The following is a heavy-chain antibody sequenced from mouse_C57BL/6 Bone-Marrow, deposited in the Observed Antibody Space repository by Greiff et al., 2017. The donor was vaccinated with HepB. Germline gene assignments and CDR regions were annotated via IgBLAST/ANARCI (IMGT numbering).Heavy chain of an antibody. V-gene: IGHV5-15*01. CDR3: ARKGDYYGSSYWYFDV. CDR2: ISNLAYSI. Sequence: EVKLQESGGGLVQPGGSLKLSCAASGFTFSDYGMAWVRQAPRKGPEWVAFISNLAYSIYYADTVTGRFTISSENAKNTLYLEMSSLRSEDTAMYYCARKGDYYGSSYWYFDVWGTGTTVTVSS. CDR1: GFTFSDYG. D-gene: IGHD1-1*01. J-gene: IGHJ1*03.